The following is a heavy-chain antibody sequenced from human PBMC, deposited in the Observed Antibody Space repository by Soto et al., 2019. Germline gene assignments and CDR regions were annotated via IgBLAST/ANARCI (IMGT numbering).Heavy chain of an antibody. CDR1: GFTFSSYA. V-gene: IGHV3-33*01. CDR2: IWFDGSNK. J-gene: IGHJ4*02. D-gene: IGHD2-15*01. Sequence: VHLVESGGGVVQPGGSLRLSCAASGFTFSSYAIHWVRQAPGKGLEWVAIIWFDGSNKYYADSVKGRFSISRDNSNNTLFLQTDSLRAEDTAVYYCARGQLPAATTYFDFWGQGTLVIVSS. CDR3: ARGQLPAATTYFDF.